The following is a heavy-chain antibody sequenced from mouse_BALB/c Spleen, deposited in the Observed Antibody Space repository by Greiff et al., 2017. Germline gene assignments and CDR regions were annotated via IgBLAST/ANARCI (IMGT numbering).Heavy chain of an antibody. J-gene: IGHJ2*01. V-gene: IGHV14-1*02. CDR1: GFNIKDYY. D-gene: IGHD1-1*02. Sequence: EVQLQQSGAELVRPGALVKLSCKASGFNIKDYYMHWVKQRPEQGLEWIGWIDPENGNTIYDPKFQGKASITADTSSNTAYLQLSSLTSEDTAVYYSARLDGGRSFDYWGEGTTLTVSS. CDR2: IDPENGNT. CDR3: ARLDGGRSFDY.